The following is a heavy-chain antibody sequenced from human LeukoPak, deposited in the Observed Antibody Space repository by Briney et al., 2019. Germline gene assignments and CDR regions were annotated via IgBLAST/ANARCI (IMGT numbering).Heavy chain of an antibody. CDR3: ARVGSSSWSRFPFFDY. Sequence: SETLSLTCIVSGGSISSGGYYWSWIRQHPGKGLEWIGYIYYSGSTYYNPSLKSRVTISVDTSKNQFSLKLSSVTAADTAVYYCARVGSSSWSRFPFFDYWGQGTLVTVSS. V-gene: IGHV4-31*03. J-gene: IGHJ4*02. CDR2: IYYSGST. CDR1: GGSISSGGYY. D-gene: IGHD6-13*01.